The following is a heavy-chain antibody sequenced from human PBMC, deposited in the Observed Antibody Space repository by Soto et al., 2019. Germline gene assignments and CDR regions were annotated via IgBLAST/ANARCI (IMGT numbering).Heavy chain of an antibody. CDR1: GGSISSSNW. V-gene: IGHV4-4*02. J-gene: IGHJ4*02. CDR3: ARDLGYCSGGSCYGFDY. Sequence: SETLCLTCAVSGGSISSSNWWSWVRQPPGKGLEWIGEIYHSGSTNYNPSLKSRVTISVDKSKNQFSLKLSSVTAADTAVYYCARDLGYCSGGSCYGFDYWGQGTLVTVSS. D-gene: IGHD2-15*01. CDR2: IYHSGST.